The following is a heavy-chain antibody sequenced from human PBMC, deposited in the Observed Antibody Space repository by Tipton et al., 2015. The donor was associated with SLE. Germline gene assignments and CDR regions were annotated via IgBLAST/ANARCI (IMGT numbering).Heavy chain of an antibody. V-gene: IGHV3-9*01. CDR1: GFTFGDYA. CDR3: AKAPGGAYYWDY. Sequence: SLRLSCAASGFTFGDYAMHWVRQAPGKGLEWVSGIGWNRGSIGYAHPVKGRFTISRDNAKNTLYLQMNSLRAEDTALYYCAKAPGGAYYWDYWSPGTLVAVSS. J-gene: IGHJ4*02. CDR2: IGWNRGSI. D-gene: IGHD3-22*01.